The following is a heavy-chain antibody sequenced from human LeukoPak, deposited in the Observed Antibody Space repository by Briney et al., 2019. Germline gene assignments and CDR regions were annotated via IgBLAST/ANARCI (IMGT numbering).Heavy chain of an antibody. J-gene: IGHJ4*02. CDR1: GYSISSGYY. D-gene: IGHD6-19*01. V-gene: IGHV4-38-2*01. CDR3: ARSKIAVAAPFDY. CDR2: IYHSGST. Sequence: SETLSLTCAVSGYSISSGYYWDWIRQPPGKGLEWIGSIYHSGSTYYSPSPKSRVTISVDTSTNQFSLKLSSVTAADTAVYYCARSKIAVAAPFDYWGQGTLVTVSS.